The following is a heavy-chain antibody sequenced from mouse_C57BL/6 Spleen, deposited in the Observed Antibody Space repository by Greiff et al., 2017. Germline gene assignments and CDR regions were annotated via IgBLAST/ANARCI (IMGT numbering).Heavy chain of an antibody. V-gene: IGHV1-18*01. CDR3: ATSYDGYYACAD. CDR1: GYTFTDYN. J-gene: IGHJ3*01. Sequence: VQLKQSGPELVKPGASVKIPCKASGYTFTDYNMDWVKQSHGKSLEWIGDLIPNNGGTIYNQKFKGKATLTVYKSSSKDSMELLSLTSEDTAVYYCATSYDGYYACADWGKGTLVTVSA. D-gene: IGHD2-3*01. CDR2: LIPNNGGT.